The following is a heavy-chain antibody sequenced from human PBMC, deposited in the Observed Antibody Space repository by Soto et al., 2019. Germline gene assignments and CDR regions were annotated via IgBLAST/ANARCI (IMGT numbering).Heavy chain of an antibody. CDR1: GCTVIGNC. Sequence: PGGSLRVSWASSGCTVIGNCMSWVRQAPGKGLEWVSVIYSGGSTYYADSVKGRFTISRDNSKNTLYLQMNSLRAEDTAVYYCARVGDYYDSSGYYHGGLGYWGQGTLVTVSP. D-gene: IGHD3-22*01. V-gene: IGHV3-53*01. CDR3: ARVGDYYDSSGYYHGGLGY. CDR2: IYSGGST. J-gene: IGHJ4*02.